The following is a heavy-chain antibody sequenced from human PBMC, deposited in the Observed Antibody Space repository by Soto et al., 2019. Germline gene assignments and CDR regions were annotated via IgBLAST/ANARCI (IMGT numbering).Heavy chain of an antibody. D-gene: IGHD3-10*01. V-gene: IGHV4-39*01. Sequence: QLQLQESGPGLVKPSETLSLTCTVSGGSISSSSYYWGWIRQPPGKGLEWIGSIYYSGSTYYNPSLKSRVTISVDTAKNRVSLKLSSVTAADTAVYYCARHPRKRFGEQPDAFDIWGQGTMVTVSS. CDR3: ARHPRKRFGEQPDAFDI. J-gene: IGHJ3*02. CDR1: GGSISSSSYY. CDR2: IYYSGST.